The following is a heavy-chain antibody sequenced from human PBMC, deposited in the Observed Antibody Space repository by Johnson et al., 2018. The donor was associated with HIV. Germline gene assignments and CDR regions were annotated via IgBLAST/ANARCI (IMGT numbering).Heavy chain of an antibody. CDR3: AREGHGAFEI. J-gene: IGHJ3*02. V-gene: IGHV3-64*01. CDR1: GFTFSSYT. CDR2: ISSNGGST. Sequence: VQLVESGGGVVQPGRSLRLSCAASGFTFSSYTMHWVRQAPGKGLEYVSAISSNGGSTYYANSVKGRFTISRDNSKNTLYLQMGSLRAEDMAVYYCAREGHGAFEIWGQGTMVTVSS.